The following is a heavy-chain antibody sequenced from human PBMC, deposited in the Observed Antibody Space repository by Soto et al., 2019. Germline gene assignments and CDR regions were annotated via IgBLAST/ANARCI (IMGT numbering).Heavy chain of an antibody. CDR1: GFTFSSYE. CDR3: ARDQEAGSFFPYYYGMDV. D-gene: IGHD6-13*01. J-gene: IGHJ6*02. Sequence: VGSLRLSCATSGFTFSSYELNWVRQAPGKGLEWVSYISSSGSTIYYADSVKGRFTISRDNAKNSLYLQMNSLRAEDTAVYYCARDQEAGSFFPYYYGMDVWGQGTTVTVSS. V-gene: IGHV3-48*03. CDR2: ISSSGSTI.